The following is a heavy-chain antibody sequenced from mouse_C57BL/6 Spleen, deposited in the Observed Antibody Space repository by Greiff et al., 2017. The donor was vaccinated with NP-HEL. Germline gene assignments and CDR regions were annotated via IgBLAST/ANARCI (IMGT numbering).Heavy chain of an antibody. J-gene: IGHJ1*03. V-gene: IGHV5-9-1*02. CDR1: GFTFSSYA. Sequence: EVQVVESGEGLVKPGGSLKLSCAASGFTFSSYAMSWVRQTPEKRLEWVAYISSGGDYIYYADTVKGRFTISRDNARNTLYLQMSSLKSEDTAMYYCTRERGIYYDYDGWYFDVWGTGTTVTVSS. D-gene: IGHD2-4*01. CDR2: ISSGGDYI. CDR3: TRERGIYYDYDGWYFDV.